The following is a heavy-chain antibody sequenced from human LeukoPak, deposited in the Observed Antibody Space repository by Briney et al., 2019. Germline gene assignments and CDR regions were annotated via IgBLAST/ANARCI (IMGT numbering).Heavy chain of an antibody. V-gene: IGHV3-23*01. J-gene: IGHJ4*02. CDR1: GGSISSSSYY. Sequence: PSETLSLTCTVSGGSISSSSYYWGWIRQPPGKGLEWVSGISSIGGSTVYADSVQGRFTISRDNSKNALYLQMNSLRAEDTAVYYCAKDQYSGLGSYSWGAFDFWGQGTLVTVSS. CDR3: AKDQYSGLGSYSWGAFDF. CDR2: ISSIGGST. D-gene: IGHD3-10*01.